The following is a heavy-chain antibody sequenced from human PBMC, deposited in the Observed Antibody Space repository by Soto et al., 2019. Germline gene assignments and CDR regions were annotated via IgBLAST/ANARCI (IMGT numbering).Heavy chain of an antibody. CDR2: ISYDGSNK. CDR3: ARNRGGYYYDSSGYWPDY. V-gene: IGHV3-30-3*01. J-gene: IGHJ4*02. Sequence: GGSLRLSCAASGFTFSSYAMHWVRQAPGKGLEWVAVISYDGSNKYYADSVKGRFTISRDNSKNTLYLQMNSLRAEDTAVYYCARNRGGYYYDSSGYWPDYWGQGTLVTVSS. D-gene: IGHD3-22*01. CDR1: GFTFSSYA.